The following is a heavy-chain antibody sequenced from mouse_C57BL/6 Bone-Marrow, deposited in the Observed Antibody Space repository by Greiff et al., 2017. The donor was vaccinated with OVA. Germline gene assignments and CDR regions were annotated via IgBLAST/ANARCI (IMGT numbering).Heavy chain of an antibody. J-gene: IGHJ4*01. CDR3: ARGGYSNYVGAAMDY. CDR2: IHPNSGST. CDR1: GYTFTSYW. V-gene: IGHV1-64*01. D-gene: IGHD2-5*01. Sequence: VQLQQSGAELVKPGASVKLSCKASGYTFTSYWMHWVKQRPGQGLEWIGMIHPNSGSTNYNEKFKSKATLTVDKSSSTAYMQLSSLTSEDAAVYYCARGGYSNYVGAAMDYWGQGTSVTVSS.